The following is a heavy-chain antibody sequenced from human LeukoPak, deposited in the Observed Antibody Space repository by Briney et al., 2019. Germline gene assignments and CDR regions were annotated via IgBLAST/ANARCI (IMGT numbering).Heavy chain of an antibody. J-gene: IGHJ5*02. V-gene: IGHV1-2*02. D-gene: IGHD1-26*01. Sequence: ASVKVSCKASGYTFTGYYMHWVRQAPGQGLEWMGWINPNSGGTNYAQKFQGRVTMTRDMSTSTDYMELSSLRSEDTAVYYCARDNSVGDYAWWFDPWGQGTLVTVSS. CDR3: ARDNSVGDYAWWFDP. CDR2: INPNSGGT. CDR1: GYTFTGYY.